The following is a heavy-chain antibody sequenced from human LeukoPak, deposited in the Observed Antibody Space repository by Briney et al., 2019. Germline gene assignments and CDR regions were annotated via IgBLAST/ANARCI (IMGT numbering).Heavy chain of an antibody. V-gene: IGHV1-18*01. J-gene: IGHJ4*02. CDR1: GYTFTGYG. CDR2: ISAYNGNT. D-gene: IGHD1/OR15-1a*01. Sequence: ASVKVSCKASGYTFTGYGISWVRQAPGQGLEWMGWISAYNGNTNYAQKLQGRGTMTTDTSTSTAYMELRSLRSDDTAVYYCARDRGDDLEHPNFDYWGQGTLVTVSS. CDR3: ARDRGDDLEHPNFDY.